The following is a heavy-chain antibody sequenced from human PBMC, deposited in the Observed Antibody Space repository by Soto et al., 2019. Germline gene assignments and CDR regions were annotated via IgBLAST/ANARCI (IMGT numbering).Heavy chain of an antibody. CDR1: GGSISSSSYY. J-gene: IGHJ4*02. V-gene: IGHV4-39*01. CDR2: IYYSGST. CDR3: ASPSIAAAGTSYDY. Sequence: TLSLTCTVSGGSISSSSYYWGWIRQPPGKGLEWIGSIYYSGSTYYNPSLKSRVTISVDTSKNQFSLKLSSVTAADTAVYYCASPSIAAAGTSYDYWGQGTLVTVSS. D-gene: IGHD6-13*01.